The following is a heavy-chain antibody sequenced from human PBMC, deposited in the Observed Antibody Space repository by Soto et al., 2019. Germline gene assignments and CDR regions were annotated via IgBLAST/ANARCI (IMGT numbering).Heavy chain of an antibody. CDR1: GGSISSGGYS. V-gene: IGHV4-30-2*01. J-gene: IGHJ4*02. Sequence: QLQLQESGSGLVKPSQTLSLTCAVSGGSISSGGYSWSWIRQPPGKGLEWIGYIYHSGSTYYNPSLQRRVTISVDRSKNQFSLKLSSVTAADTAVYYCARYSIAARRGIDYWGQGTLVTVSS. D-gene: IGHD6-6*01. CDR2: IYHSGST. CDR3: ARYSIAARRGIDY.